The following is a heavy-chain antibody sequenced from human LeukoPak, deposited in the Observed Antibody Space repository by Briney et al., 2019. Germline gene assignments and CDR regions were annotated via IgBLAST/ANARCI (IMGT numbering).Heavy chain of an antibody. D-gene: IGHD5-12*01. CDR3: AKDLSGIVATTRGY. V-gene: IGHV3-23*01. J-gene: IGHJ4*02. CDR1: GFTFSSYA. Sequence: PGGSLRLSCAASGFTFSSYAMSWVRQAPGKGLEWVSAISGSGGSTYYADSVKGRFTISRDNSKNTLYLQMNSLRAEDTAVYYCAKDLSGIVATTRGYWGQGTLVTVSS. CDR2: ISGSGGST.